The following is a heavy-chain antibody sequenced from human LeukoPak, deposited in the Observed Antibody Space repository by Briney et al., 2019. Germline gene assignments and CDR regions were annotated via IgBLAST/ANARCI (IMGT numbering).Heavy chain of an antibody. CDR3: VRCRGGYVKYKTVDF. Sequence: GGSLRLSCAASGFTFSNYWMSWVRQAPGKGLEWVANLQHDGSEKYYVASVKGRFTISKDKAKNPRFLQMNNLRGEDTAVYYWVRCRGGYVKYKTVDFWGQGTLVTVSS. CDR2: LQHDGSEK. CDR1: GFTFSNYW. J-gene: IGHJ4*02. D-gene: IGHD5-12*01. V-gene: IGHV3-7*01.